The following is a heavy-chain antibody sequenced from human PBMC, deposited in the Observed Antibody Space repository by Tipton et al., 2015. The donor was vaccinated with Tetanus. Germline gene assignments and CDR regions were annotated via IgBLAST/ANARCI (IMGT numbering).Heavy chain of an antibody. Sequence: GLVKPTQTLSLTCSVSGASISSGGYFWNWIRHRPGKGLEWIGYIYYSGDTFYNPSLKSRVNISVDTSKNQFSLRLTSVTAADTAVYYCARDQGGGRVARLNWFGPWGQGTLVTVSS. CDR1: GASISSGGYF. D-gene: IGHD3-16*01. J-gene: IGHJ5*02. CDR2: IYYSGDT. V-gene: IGHV4-31*03. CDR3: ARDQGGGRVARLNWFGP.